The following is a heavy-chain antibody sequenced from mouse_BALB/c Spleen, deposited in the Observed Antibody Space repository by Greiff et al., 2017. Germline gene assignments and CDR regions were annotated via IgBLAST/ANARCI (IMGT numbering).Heavy chain of an antibody. CDR2: IRLKSDNYAT. V-gene: IGHV6-3*01. J-gene: IGHJ4*01. Sequence: EVQGVESGGGLVQPGGSMKLSCVASGFTFSSYWMSWVRQSPEKGLEWVAEIRLKSDNYATHYAESVKGKFTISRDDSKSRLYLQMNSLRAEDTGIYYCTDRVDYWGQGTSVTVSS. CDR3: TDRVDY. CDR1: GFTFSSYW.